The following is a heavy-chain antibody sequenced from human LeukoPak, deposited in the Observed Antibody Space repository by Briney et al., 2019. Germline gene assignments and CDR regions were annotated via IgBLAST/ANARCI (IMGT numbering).Heavy chain of an antibody. Sequence: GGSLRLSCAASGFTFSSCAVTWVRQAPGKGLEWVSTISGSGGSTFYADSVKGRFTISRDNSKNTLSLQMNSLRAEDTAVYFCARDSTWRLDYWGQGTLITVSS. CDR1: GFTFSSCA. J-gene: IGHJ4*02. CDR2: ISGSGGST. CDR3: ARDSTWRLDY. D-gene: IGHD5-12*01. V-gene: IGHV3-23*01.